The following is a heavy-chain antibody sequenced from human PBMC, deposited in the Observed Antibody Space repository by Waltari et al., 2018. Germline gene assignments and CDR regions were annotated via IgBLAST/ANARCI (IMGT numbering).Heavy chain of an antibody. V-gene: IGHV4-34*02. CDR1: GGSFSDYY. CDR2: FNHRGST. CDR3: AKSPPLTVTTRNWFDP. D-gene: IGHD4-17*01. J-gene: IGHJ5*02. Sequence: QVQLQQWGAGLLKPSETLSLTCAVYGGSFSDYYWSWLRQSPGKGLEWIGEFNHRGSTNYNPSLRSRVTISVDTSKNQCSLKLNSVTAADTAVYDCAKSPPLTVTTRNWFDPWGQGTLVTVSS.